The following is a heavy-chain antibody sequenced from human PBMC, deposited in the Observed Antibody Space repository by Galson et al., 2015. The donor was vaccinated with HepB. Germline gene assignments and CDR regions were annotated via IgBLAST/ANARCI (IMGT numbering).Heavy chain of an antibody. CDR1: GFTFDDYG. J-gene: IGHJ3*02. D-gene: IGHD3-16*01. CDR2: ISGSGGST. Sequence: LRLSCAASGFTFDDYGMSWVRQAPGKGLEWVSAISGSGGSTYYADSVKGRFTISRDNSKNTLYLQMNSLRAEDTAVYYCAKGLSRGVLIPDAFDIWGQGTMVTVSS. CDR3: AKGLSRGVLIPDAFDI. V-gene: IGHV3-23*01.